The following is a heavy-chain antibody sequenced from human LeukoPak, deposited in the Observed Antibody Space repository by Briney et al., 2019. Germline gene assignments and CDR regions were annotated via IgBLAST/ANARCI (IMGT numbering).Heavy chain of an antibody. CDR2: IIPILGIA. Sequence: SVKVSCKASGGTFSSYAISWVRQAPGQGLEWMGRIIPILGIANYAQKFQGRVTITADKSTSTAYMELSSLRSEDTAVYYCARGLAVADFGWFDPWGQGTLVTVSS. CDR1: GGTFSSYA. CDR3: ARGLAVADFGWFDP. D-gene: IGHD6-19*01. V-gene: IGHV1-69*04. J-gene: IGHJ5*02.